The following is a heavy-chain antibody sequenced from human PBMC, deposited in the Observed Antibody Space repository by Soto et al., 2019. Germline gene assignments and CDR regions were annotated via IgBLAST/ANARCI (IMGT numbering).Heavy chain of an antibody. CDR1: GFTFSSYA. Sequence: TGGSLRLSCAASGFTFSSYAMHWVRQAPGKGLEWVAVISYDGSNKYYADSVKGRFTISRDNSKNTLYLQMNSLRAEDTAVYYCVRAYCSSTSCYYAPYDYYGMDVWGQGTTVTSP. J-gene: IGHJ6*02. CDR2: ISYDGSNK. V-gene: IGHV3-30-3*01. CDR3: VRAYCSSTSCYYAPYDYYGMDV. D-gene: IGHD2-2*01.